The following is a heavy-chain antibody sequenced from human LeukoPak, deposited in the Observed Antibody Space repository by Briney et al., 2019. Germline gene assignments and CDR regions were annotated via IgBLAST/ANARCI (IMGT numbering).Heavy chain of an antibody. CDR2: IDPNSGDT. J-gene: IGHJ5*02. V-gene: IGHV1-2*06. Sequence: EASVKVSCKASGYTFTAYYIHWVRQAPGQGLEWMGRIDPNSGDTKYAQKFQDRVTMTRDTSMNTAYMEISSLRYDDTAVYYCGRGIQSFDPWGQGTLVTVSS. CDR1: GYTFTAYY. CDR3: GRGIQSFDP.